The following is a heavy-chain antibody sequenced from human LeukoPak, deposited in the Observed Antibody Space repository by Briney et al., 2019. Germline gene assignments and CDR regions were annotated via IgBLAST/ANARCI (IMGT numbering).Heavy chain of an antibody. CDR2: IGSAGDT. V-gene: IGHV3-13*01. CDR3: ARKRCSGGSCYDDAFDI. Sequence: GGSLRLSCAASGFTFSNYDMHWVRQVSGKGLEWVSGIGSAGDTYYPGSVKGRFTISRENAKNSLSLEMNSLGVEDTALYYCARKRCSGGSCYDDAFDIWGQGTMVTLSS. D-gene: IGHD2-15*01. J-gene: IGHJ3*02. CDR1: GFTFSNYD.